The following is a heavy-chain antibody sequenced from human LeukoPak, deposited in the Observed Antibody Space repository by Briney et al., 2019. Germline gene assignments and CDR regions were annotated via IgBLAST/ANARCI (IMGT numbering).Heavy chain of an antibody. CDR2: ISGSGGHT. CDR3: AKASYYDNSGLAYFDY. J-gene: IGHJ4*02. CDR1: GFTFSSYA. V-gene: IGHV3-23*01. D-gene: IGHD3-22*01. Sequence: GGSLRLSCEASGFTFSSYAMNWVRQAPGKGLEWVSTISGSGGHTYYTDSVKGRFTISRDNSKNTLNLQMNSLRAEDTAVYFCAKASYYDNSGLAYFDYWGQGTLVTVSS.